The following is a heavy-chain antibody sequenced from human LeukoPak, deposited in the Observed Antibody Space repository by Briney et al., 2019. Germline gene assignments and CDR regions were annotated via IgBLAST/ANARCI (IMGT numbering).Heavy chain of an antibody. CDR2: IHHSGGT. V-gene: IGHV4-4*02. D-gene: IGHD1-26*01. CDR1: GASVSRNW. J-gene: IGHJ1*01. CDR3: ARSHSGSSLVEH. Sequence: PSGTLSLTCTVSGASVSRNWWSWVRQPPGKGLEWIGEIHHSGGTNYNPSLKSRVTMSLDNSNNHFSLKLSSVTAADTAVYYCARSHSGSSLVEHWGQGTLVTVSS.